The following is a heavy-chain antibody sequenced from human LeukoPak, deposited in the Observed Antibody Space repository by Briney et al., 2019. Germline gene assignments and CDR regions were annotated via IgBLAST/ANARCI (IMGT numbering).Heavy chain of an antibody. CDR2: IRNKANSYTT. V-gene: IGHV3-72*01. CDR3: GGDLGAAVTYS. J-gene: IGHJ4*02. Sequence: PGGSLRLSCVASGFTFSDSYMEWVRQAPGKGLEWVGRIRNKANSYTTEYAASVKGRFTISRDDSKNSLYLQMNSLKTEDTAVYYCGGDLGAAVTYSWGQGALVTVSS. D-gene: IGHD2-15*01. CDR1: GFTFSDSY.